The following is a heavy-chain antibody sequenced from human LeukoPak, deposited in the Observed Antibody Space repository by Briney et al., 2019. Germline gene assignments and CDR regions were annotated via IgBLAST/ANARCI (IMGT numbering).Heavy chain of an antibody. J-gene: IGHJ4*02. CDR2: IIPIFGTA. CDR3: AISRRDSSGHYFDY. D-gene: IGHD3-22*01. CDR1: GFTFSSYA. Sequence: GGSLRLSCAASGFTFSSYAISWVRQAPGQGLEWMGGIIPIFGTANYAQKFQGRVTITADESTSTAYMELSSLRSEDTAVYYCAISRRDSSGHYFDYWGQGTLVTVSS. V-gene: IGHV1-69*01.